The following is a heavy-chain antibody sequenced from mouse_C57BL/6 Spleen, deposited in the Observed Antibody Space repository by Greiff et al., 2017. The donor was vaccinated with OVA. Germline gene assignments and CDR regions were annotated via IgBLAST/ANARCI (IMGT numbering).Heavy chain of an antibody. CDR3: ARDYGSSSDV. CDR1: GYTFTSYW. CDR2: IDPSDSYT. V-gene: IGHV1-59*01. Sequence: VQLQQSGAELVRPGTSVKLSCKASGYTFTSYWMHWVKQRPGQGLEWIGVIDPSDSYTNYNQKFKGKATLTVDTSSSTAYMQLSSLTSEDSAVYYCARDYGSSSDVWGTGTTVTVSS. D-gene: IGHD1-1*01. J-gene: IGHJ1*03.